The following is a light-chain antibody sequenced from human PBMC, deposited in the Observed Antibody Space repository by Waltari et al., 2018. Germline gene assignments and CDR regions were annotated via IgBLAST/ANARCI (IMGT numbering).Light chain of an antibody. Sequence: DIQMTQSPSSLSASVGDRVTITCRASQTISSWLAWYQQKPGKAPKLLIYKASTLESGVPSRFSGSGSGTEFTLTISSLQPGDFATYYCQQFNSFPCTFGHGTKVEIK. CDR2: KAS. J-gene: IGKJ1*01. CDR3: QQFNSFPCT. CDR1: QTISSW. V-gene: IGKV1-5*03.